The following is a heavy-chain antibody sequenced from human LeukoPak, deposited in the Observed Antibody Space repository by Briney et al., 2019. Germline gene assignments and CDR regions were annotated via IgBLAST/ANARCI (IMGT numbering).Heavy chain of an antibody. J-gene: IGHJ6*03. CDR1: GFTFNKYA. Sequence: GGSLRLSSAASGFTFNKYAMSWVRQAPGKGLEWVSDIIGSGESTYYADSVKGRFTISRDSSQNTLYLQMSSLRAEDTAVYYCAKTAQDCSDGPCYSGYFYYMDVWGKGTTDSVSS. V-gene: IGHV3-23*01. CDR2: IIGSGEST. CDR3: AKTAQDCSDGPCYSGYFYYMDV. D-gene: IGHD2-15*01.